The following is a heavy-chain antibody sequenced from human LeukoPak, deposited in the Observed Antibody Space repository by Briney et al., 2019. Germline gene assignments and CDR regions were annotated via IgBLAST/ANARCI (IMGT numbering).Heavy chain of an antibody. V-gene: IGHV3-7*01. CDR2: IKEDGSQT. CDR3: ARDQGWLQFDY. Sequence: PGGSLILSCTASGFTFSRSWMDWVRQAPGKGLEWVANIKEDGSQTYYMDSVRGRFTISRDNAKNSLYLQMNSLRDEDTAVYYCARDQGWLQFDYWGQGALATVSA. J-gene: IGHJ4*02. D-gene: IGHD5-24*01. CDR1: GFTFSRSW.